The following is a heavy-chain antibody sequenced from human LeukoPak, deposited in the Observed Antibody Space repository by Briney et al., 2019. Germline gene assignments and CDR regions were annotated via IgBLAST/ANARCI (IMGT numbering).Heavy chain of an antibody. CDR2: ISGSGDKT. V-gene: IGHV3-23*01. CDR1: GFAFRTYA. D-gene: IGHD6-19*01. J-gene: IGHJ4*02. CDR3: AKRDSSGWYPFDF. Sequence: GGSLRLSCAASGFAFRTYAMGWVRQAPGKGLEGVSAISGSGDKTFYAESVRGRFTISRDNSRNTLYLQMNSLRAEDTAVYYCAKRDSSGWYPFDFWGQGTLVTVSS.